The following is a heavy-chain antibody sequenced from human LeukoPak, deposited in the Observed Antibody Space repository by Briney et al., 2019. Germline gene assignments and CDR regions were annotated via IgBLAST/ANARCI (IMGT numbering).Heavy chain of an antibody. D-gene: IGHD3-22*01. V-gene: IGHV3-30-3*01. CDR1: GFTFSSYA. J-gene: IGHJ3*02. CDR2: ISYDGSNK. CDR3: ARPPEGSVEDNYYDTSFAFDI. Sequence: GRSLRLSCAASGFTFSSYAMHWVRQAPGKGLEWVAVISYDGSNKYYADSVKGRFTISRDNSKNTLYLQMSSLRAEDTAVYYCARPPEGSVEDNYYDTSFAFDIWGQGTMVTVSS.